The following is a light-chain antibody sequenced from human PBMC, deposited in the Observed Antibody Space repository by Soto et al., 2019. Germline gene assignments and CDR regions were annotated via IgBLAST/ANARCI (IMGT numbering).Light chain of an antibody. CDR1: QGISSY. CDR3: NTDNSSLSP. CDR2: AAS. Sequence: AIRMTQSPSSLSASTGDRVTITCRASQGISSYLAWYQQKPGKAPKLLIYAASTLQSGVPSRFSGSGSGTDFTLTISCLQSEVFFTYTANTDNSSLSPLGQG. V-gene: IGKV1-8*01. J-gene: IGKJ1*01.